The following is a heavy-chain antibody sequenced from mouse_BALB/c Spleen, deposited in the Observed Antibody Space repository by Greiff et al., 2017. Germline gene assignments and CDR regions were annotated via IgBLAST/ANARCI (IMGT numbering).Heavy chain of an antibody. CDR3: ARYAMDY. J-gene: IGHJ4*01. Sequence: EVQRVESGGGLVKPGGSLKLSCAASGFTFSSYAMSWVRQSPEKRLEWVAEISSGGSYTYYPDTVTGRFTISRDNAKNTLYLEMSSLRSEDTAMYYCARYAMDYWGQGTSVTVSS. CDR2: ISSGGSYT. CDR1: GFTFSSYA. V-gene: IGHV5-9-4*01.